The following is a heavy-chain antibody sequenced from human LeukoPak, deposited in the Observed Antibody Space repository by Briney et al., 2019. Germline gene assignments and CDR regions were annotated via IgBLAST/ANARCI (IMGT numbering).Heavy chain of an antibody. CDR3: ARDLYDSSGYYYPNDY. Sequence: ASVKVSCKASGYTFTGYYMHWVRQAPGQGLEWMGWINPNSGGTNYAQKFQGRVTMTRDTSINTAYMELSRLRSDDTAVYYCARDLYDSSGYYYPNDYWGQGTLVTVSS. CDR1: GYTFTGYY. D-gene: IGHD3-22*01. J-gene: IGHJ4*02. CDR2: INPNSGGT. V-gene: IGHV1-2*02.